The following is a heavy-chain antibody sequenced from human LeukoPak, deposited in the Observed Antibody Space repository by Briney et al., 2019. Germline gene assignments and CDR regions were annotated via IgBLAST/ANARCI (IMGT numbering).Heavy chain of an antibody. V-gene: IGHV3-33*08. Sequence: GGSLRLSCAASGFTFSSYGMHWVRQAPGKGLEWVAVIGHDGNSEFYADSVKGRFTISRDNSKNTLYLQMNSLRAEDTAVYYCARDLTSGYQDYWGQGTLVTVSS. J-gene: IGHJ4*02. D-gene: IGHD3-22*01. CDR1: GFTFSSYG. CDR2: IGHDGNSE. CDR3: ARDLTSGYQDY.